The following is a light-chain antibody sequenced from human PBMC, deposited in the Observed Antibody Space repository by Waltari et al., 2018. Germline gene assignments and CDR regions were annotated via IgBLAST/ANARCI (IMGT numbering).Light chain of an antibody. CDR2: DAS. Sequence: DIQMTQSPSTLSASVGDRVTSTCRASQSISSWLAWYQQKAGKAPKLLIYDASSFESGVPSRFSGSGSGTEFTLTISSLQPDDFATYYCQQYNSYPLTFGGGTKVEIK. V-gene: IGKV1-5*01. CDR3: QQYNSYPLT. CDR1: QSISSW. J-gene: IGKJ4*01.